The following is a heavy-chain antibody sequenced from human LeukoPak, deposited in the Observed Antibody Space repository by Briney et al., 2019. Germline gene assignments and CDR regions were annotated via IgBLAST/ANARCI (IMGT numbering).Heavy chain of an antibody. Sequence: GGSLRLSCAASGFTFSSYAMTWVRQAPGKGLKWVSAISGSGGSTYYADSVKGRFTISRDNSKNTLYLQMNSLGAEDTAVYYCAKIRYYDSSGYLDYWGQGTLVTVSS. CDR2: ISGSGGST. V-gene: IGHV3-23*01. CDR1: GFTFSSYA. CDR3: AKIRYYDSSGYLDY. D-gene: IGHD3-22*01. J-gene: IGHJ4*02.